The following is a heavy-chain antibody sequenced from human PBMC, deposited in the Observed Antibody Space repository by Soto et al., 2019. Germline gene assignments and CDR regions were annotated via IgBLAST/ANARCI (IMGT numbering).Heavy chain of an antibody. J-gene: IGHJ4*02. Sequence: QVQLVQSGAEVKKPGASVKVSCKASGYTFTSYAMHWVRQAPGQRLEWMGWINAGNGNTKYSQKFQGRVTITRDTSESTAYMELSSLRSEDTAVYYCARVTVVPASADYWGQGTLVTVSS. CDR1: GYTFTSYA. V-gene: IGHV1-3*01. CDR2: INAGNGNT. CDR3: ARVTVVPASADY. D-gene: IGHD2-2*01.